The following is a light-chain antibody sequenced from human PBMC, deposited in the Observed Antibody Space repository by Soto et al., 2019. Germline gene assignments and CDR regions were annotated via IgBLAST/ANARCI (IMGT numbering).Light chain of an antibody. CDR1: SSDVGGYNY. J-gene: IGLJ1*01. V-gene: IGLV2-14*01. CDR3: SSYTSSRAYV. Sequence: QSVLTQPASVSGSPGQSITISCTGTSSDVGGYNYVSWYQQQSGKAPKLMTHEVSNRPSGVSSRFSGSKSGNTASLTISGLQAEDEADYYCSSYTSSRAYVFGIGTKVTVL. CDR2: EVS.